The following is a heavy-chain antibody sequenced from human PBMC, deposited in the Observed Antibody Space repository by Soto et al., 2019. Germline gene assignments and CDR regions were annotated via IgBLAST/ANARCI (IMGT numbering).Heavy chain of an antibody. CDR1: GDSFTNYA. V-gene: IGHV1-69*01. D-gene: IGHD2-8*01. J-gene: IGHJ5*02. CDR2: IILALGTP. Sequence: QVLLVQSGAEMKQPGSSVSVSCKASGDSFTNYAFTWVRQAPGQGPEWLGGIILALGTPHYSQRFQGRLTITADESSSRVYMELGSLRRDDTAVYYCGRYCTNTKCRGGYYLDLWGQGTLLTVSS. CDR3: GRYCTNTKCRGGYYLDL.